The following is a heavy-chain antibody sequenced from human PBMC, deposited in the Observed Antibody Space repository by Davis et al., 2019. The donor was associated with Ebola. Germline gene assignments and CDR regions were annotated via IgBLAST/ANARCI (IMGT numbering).Heavy chain of an antibody. CDR3: ARGGNLGWGYYYAMDV. Sequence: PGGSLRLSCAAFELTVSSNYMSWVRQAPGKGLEWVSVIYGGGNTYYADSVKGRFTISRDNSKNTVYLQMNSLRVEDTAVYYCARGGNLGWGYYYAMDVWGKGTTVTVSS. D-gene: IGHD3/OR15-3a*01. J-gene: IGHJ6*04. V-gene: IGHV3-53*01. CDR2: IYGGGNT. CDR1: ELTVSSNY.